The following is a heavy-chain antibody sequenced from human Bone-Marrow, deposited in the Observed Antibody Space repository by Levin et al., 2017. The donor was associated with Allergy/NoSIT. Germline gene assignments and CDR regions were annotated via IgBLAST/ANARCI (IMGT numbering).Heavy chain of an antibody. J-gene: IGHJ4*02. V-gene: IGHV3-23*01. CDR1: GFTFSSYA. D-gene: IGHD3-10*01. CDR2: ISGSGGST. CDR3: AKGLRGSYFLCYFDY. Sequence: GESLKISCAASGFTFSSYAMSWVRQAPGKGLEWVSAISGSGGSTYYADSVKGRFTISRDNSKNTLYLQMNSLRAEDTAVYYCAKGLRGSYFLCYFDYWGQGTLVTVSS.